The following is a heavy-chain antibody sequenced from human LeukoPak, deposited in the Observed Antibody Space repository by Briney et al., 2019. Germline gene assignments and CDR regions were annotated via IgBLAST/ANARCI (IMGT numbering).Heavy chain of an antibody. CDR1: GFTFSNSF. J-gene: IGHJ4*02. Sequence: GGSLRLSCAASGFTFSNSFMSWVRQSPGKGLEWVAYIKKDGSEQFYVDSVKGRFTISRDNAKNSLDLQMNSLQVEDTAVYYCAKGGWYPDYWGLGSPVTVSS. CDR3: AKGGWYPDY. D-gene: IGHD6-19*01. CDR2: IKKDGSEQ. V-gene: IGHV3-7*01.